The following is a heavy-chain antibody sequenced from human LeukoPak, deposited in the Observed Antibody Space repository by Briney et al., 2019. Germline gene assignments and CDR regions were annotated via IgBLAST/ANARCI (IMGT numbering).Heavy chain of an antibody. J-gene: IGHJ4*02. Sequence: GGSLRLSCAASGFTFSSDTMHWVRQAPGKGLDWVALTSSNGDKKNYAESVKGRFTISRDNSKNRLYLHMNSLRPEDTAVYYCARDRPRGYSGYDLEYWGQGTLVTVSS. CDR3: ARDRPRGYSGYDLEY. CDR2: TSSNGDKK. D-gene: IGHD5-12*01. CDR1: GFTFSSDT. V-gene: IGHV3-30*04.